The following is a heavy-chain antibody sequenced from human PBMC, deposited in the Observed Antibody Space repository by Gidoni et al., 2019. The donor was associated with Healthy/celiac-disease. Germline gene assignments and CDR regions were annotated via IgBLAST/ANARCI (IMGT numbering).Heavy chain of an antibody. D-gene: IGHD3-22*01. CDR1: AFTFVDYA. J-gene: IGHJ6*02. CDR3: TRDANYYDSSGYFYYYYGMDV. CDR2: IRSKAYGGTT. V-gene: IGHV3-49*04. Sequence: EVQLVDSGGGLVQQGRSLRPTWTDSAFTFVDYALIWVFLAPGKGLEWVGFIRSKAYGGTTEYAASVKGRLTISRDDSKSIAYLQMNSLKTEDTAVYYCTRDANYYDSSGYFYYYYGMDVWNQGTTVTVSS.